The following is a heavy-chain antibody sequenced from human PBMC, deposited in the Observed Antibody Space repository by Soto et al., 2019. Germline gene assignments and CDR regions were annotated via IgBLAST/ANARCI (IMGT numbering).Heavy chain of an antibody. CDR2: ISYSGST. V-gene: IGHV4-59*01. J-gene: IGHJ4*02. CDR1: GDSISSYY. CDR3: SRISSGCFYFFAY. D-gene: IGHD6-19*01. Sequence: PSETLSLTCTVSGDSISSYYWGWIRQPPGKGLEWIGYISYSGSTNYNPSLKSRVTISVDTSKNQFSLKLSSVTAADTAVYFCSRISSGCFYFFAYSGQRTLVPVSS.